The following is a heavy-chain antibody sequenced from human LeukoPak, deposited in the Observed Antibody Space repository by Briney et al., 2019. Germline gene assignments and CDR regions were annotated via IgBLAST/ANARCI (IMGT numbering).Heavy chain of an antibody. CDR1: GGSISSSSYY. CDR2: ISYSGNT. CDR3: ARDRKYGSESLRRLDY. V-gene: IGHV4-30-4*01. Sequence: PSETLSLTCTVSGGSISSSSYYWGWIRQPPGKGLEWIGYISYSGNTYYNPSLKSRVTISVDTSKNQFSLKLSSVTVADTAVYYCARDRKYGSESLRRLDYWGQGTLVTVSS. D-gene: IGHD3-10*01. J-gene: IGHJ4*02.